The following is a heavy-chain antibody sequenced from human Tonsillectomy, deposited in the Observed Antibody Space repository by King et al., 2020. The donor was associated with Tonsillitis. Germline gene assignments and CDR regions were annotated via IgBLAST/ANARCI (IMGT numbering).Heavy chain of an antibody. CDR1: GFTFSSYA. D-gene: IGHD2-8*01. CDR2: ISYDGSNK. CDR3: ARDQGGYCTHGVCSPFDY. J-gene: IGHJ4*02. V-gene: IGHV3-30*04. Sequence: VQPVESGGGVVQPGRSLRLSCAASGFTFSSYAMHWVRQAPGKGLEWVAVISYDGSNKYYADSVKGRFTISRDNSKNTLYLQMNSLRPEDTAVYYCARDQGGYCTHGVCSPFDYWGQGTLVTVSS.